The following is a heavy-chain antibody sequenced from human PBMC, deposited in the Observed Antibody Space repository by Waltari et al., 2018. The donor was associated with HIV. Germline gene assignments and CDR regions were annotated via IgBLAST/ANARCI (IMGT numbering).Heavy chain of an antibody. CDR2: INRGGRG. V-gene: IGHV4-34*01. CDR1: DGPFSDDD. D-gene: IGHD1-26*01. J-gene: IGHJ2*01. CDR3: ARGRPPGLLTLYSEWSSGWYLDL. Sequence: VQLQQLAARLLKPSDTLSLTWGVCDGPFSDDDWSWIDQSPGKGFGWSGEINRGGRGKYNPYLNGRSHITADTSKNECARRLNAMTEAAKAIDFFARGRPPGLLTLYSEWSSGWYLDLWGRGTLFIFSS.